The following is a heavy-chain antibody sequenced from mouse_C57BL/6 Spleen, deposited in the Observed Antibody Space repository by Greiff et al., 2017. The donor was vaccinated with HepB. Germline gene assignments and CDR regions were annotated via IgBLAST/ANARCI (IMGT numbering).Heavy chain of an antibody. CDR3: ARTGDYPNCYAMDY. CDR1: GYTFTSYW. CDR2: IYPGSGST. J-gene: IGHJ4*01. V-gene: IGHV1-55*01. D-gene: IGHD2-4*01. Sequence: QVQLKQPGAELVKPGASVKMSCKASGYTFTSYWITWVKQRPGQGLEWIGDIYPGSGSTNYNEKFKSKATLTVDTSSSTAYMQLSSLTSEDSAVYYCARTGDYPNCYAMDYWGQGTSVTVSS.